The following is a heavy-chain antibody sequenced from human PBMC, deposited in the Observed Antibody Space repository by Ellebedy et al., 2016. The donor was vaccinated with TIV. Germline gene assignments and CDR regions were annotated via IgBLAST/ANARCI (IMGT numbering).Heavy chain of an antibody. CDR3: ARQSRGMMGY. J-gene: IGHJ4*02. D-gene: IGHD3-10*01. CDR2: IYYSGST. CDR1: GDSIRSYY. Sequence: MPSETLSLTCAVSGDSIRSYYWSWIRQPPGKGLEWIGYIYYSGSTNYNPSLKSRVTISVDTSKNQFSLKLSSVTAADTAVYYCARQSRGMMGYWGQGTLVTVSS. V-gene: IGHV4-59*08.